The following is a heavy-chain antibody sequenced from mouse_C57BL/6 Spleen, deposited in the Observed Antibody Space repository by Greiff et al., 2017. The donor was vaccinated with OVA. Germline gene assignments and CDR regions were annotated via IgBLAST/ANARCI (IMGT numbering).Heavy chain of an antibody. CDR1: GYTFTDYE. V-gene: IGHV1-15*01. J-gene: IGHJ4*01. CDR2: IDPETGGT. CDR3: TREGGREDAMDY. Sequence: VQLQESGAELVRPGASVTLSCKASGYTFTDYEMHWVKQTPVHGLEWIGAIDPETGGTAYNQKFKGKAILTADKSSSTAYMELRSLTSEDSAVYYCTREGGREDAMDYWGQGTSVTVSS. D-gene: IGHD3-3*01.